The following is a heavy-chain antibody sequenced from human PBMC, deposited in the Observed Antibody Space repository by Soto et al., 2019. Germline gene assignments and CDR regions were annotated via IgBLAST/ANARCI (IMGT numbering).Heavy chain of an antibody. CDR2: IWYDGSNK. CDR1: GFTFSSYG. V-gene: IGHV3-33*01. CDR3: ARANPPYSRSWFNWFYP. Sequence: QVQLVESGGGVVQPGRSLRLSCAASGFTFSSYGMHWVRQAPGKGLEWVAVIWYDGSNKYYADSVKGRFTISRDNSKNTLYLQMNSLRAEDTAVYYCARANPPYSRSWFNWFYPWGQGTLVTGSS. D-gene: IGHD6-13*01. J-gene: IGHJ5*02.